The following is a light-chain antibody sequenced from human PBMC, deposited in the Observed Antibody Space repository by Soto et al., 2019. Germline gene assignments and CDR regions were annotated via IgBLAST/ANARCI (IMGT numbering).Light chain of an antibody. CDR2: YNN. CDR1: SSNIGSNT. CDR3: AAWDDSLNCVV. V-gene: IGLV1-44*01. J-gene: IGLJ2*01. Sequence: QSVLTQPPSTSGTPGQRVTISCSGASSNIGSNTVNWYQHLPVTAPKLLIYYNNQRPSGVPDRFSGSRSGTSASLAITGLQSGDDAYYYCAAWDDSLNCVVFGGGTKLTVL.